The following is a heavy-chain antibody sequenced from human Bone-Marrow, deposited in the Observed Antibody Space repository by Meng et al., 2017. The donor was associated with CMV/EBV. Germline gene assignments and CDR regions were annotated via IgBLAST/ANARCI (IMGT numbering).Heavy chain of an antibody. Sequence: GESLKISCAVSGFTFSSYTMVWVRQAPGKGLEWVSSISSSGSSIYYADSVKGRFTISRDNTKNSLYLQMNSLRAEDTAVDYCARGRYSTLSGDAIDIWGQGTMVTVSS. CDR1: GFTFSSYT. V-gene: IGHV3-21*01. CDR3: ARGRYSTLSGDAIDI. D-gene: IGHD1-26*01. J-gene: IGHJ3*02. CDR2: ISSSGSSI.